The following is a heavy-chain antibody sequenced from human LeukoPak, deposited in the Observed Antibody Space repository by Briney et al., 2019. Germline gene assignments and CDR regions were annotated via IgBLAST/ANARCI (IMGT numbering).Heavy chain of an antibody. Sequence: PSGTLSLTCTVSGCSISSSGFYWGWVPPPPGKGLEWVGTIYYSGTTYYNPSLKSRLTISVDTSKNQFSLNLNSVTAADTAVYYCARRTGSHLPNWFDPWGQGTRVTVSS. V-gene: IGHV4-39*01. CDR1: GCSISSSGFY. D-gene: IGHD3-10*01. CDR2: IYYSGTT. CDR3: ARRTGSHLPNWFDP. J-gene: IGHJ5*02.